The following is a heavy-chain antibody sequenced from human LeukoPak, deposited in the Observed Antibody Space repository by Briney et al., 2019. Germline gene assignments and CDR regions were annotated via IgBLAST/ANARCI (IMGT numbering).Heavy chain of an antibody. D-gene: IGHD2-2*02. CDR3: ARDLYRYTLVGYFDY. J-gene: IGHJ4*02. V-gene: IGHV1-2*02. CDR1: GYTFTSYG. Sequence: ASVKVSCKASGYTFTSYGISWVRQAPGQGLEWTGWINPNSGDTNYAQKFQGRVTMTRDTSISTAYMELSRLRSDDTAVYYCARDLYRYTLVGYFDYWGQGTLVTVSS. CDR2: INPNSGDT.